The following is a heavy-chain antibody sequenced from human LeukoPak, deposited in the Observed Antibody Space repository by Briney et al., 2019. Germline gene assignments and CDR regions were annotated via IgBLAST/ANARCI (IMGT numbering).Heavy chain of an antibody. CDR3: ARGGYDYVWGSYRGNWFDP. Sequence: GGSLRLSCAASGFTFSSYWMSWVRQAPGKGLEWVANIKQDGSEKYYVDSVKGRFTISRDNAKNSLYLQMNSLRAEDTAVYYCARGGYDYVWGSYRGNWFDPWGQGTLVTVSS. CDR1: GFTFSSYW. D-gene: IGHD3-16*02. J-gene: IGHJ5*02. V-gene: IGHV3-7*03. CDR2: IKQDGSEK.